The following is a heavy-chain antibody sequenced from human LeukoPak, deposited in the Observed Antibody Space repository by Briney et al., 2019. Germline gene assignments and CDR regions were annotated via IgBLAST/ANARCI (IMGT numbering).Heavy chain of an antibody. J-gene: IGHJ4*02. D-gene: IGHD3-10*01. CDR3: VYKHVWFGELLY. CDR2: ISGSGVST. V-gene: IGHV3-23*01. Sequence: GGSLRLSCAASGFTFSSYAMSWVRHAPGKGLEWVSAISGSGVSTYHADSVKGRFTISRDNSKNTLYLQMNSLRAEDAAVYYCVYKHVWFGELLYWGQGTLVTVSS. CDR1: GFTFSSYA.